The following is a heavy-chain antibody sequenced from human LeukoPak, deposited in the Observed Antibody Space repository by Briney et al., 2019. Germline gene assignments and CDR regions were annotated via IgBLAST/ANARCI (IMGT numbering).Heavy chain of an antibody. CDR1: GFTFSSYE. CDR3: ARGFFDMTY. J-gene: IGHJ4*02. CDR2: ISTSGSTI. V-gene: IGHV3-48*03. D-gene: IGHD3-9*01. Sequence: PGGSLRLSCAASGFTFSSYEMNWVRQAPGKGLEWVSYISTSGSTIYYADSVKGRFTISRDNTKNSLYLQMNSPRAEDTAVYYCARGFFDMTYWGQGTLVTVSS.